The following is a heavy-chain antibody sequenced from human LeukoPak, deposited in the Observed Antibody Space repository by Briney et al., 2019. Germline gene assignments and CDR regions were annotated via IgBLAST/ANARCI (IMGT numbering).Heavy chain of an antibody. CDR1: GGSISSYY. CDR2: IFYIGST. CDR3: AREDYGIDH. Sequence: SETLSLTCTVSGGSISSYYWSWIRQPPGKGLEWIGYIFYIGSTNYNPSLKSRITISVDTSKNQFSLRLSSVTAADTAVYYCAREDYGIDHWGQGILVTVSS. V-gene: IGHV4-59*01. J-gene: IGHJ5*02. D-gene: IGHD4-17*01.